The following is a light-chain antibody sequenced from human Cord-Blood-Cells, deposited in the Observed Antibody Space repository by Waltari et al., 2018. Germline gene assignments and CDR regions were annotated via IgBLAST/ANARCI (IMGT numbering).Light chain of an antibody. CDR1: RSNIGSNY. V-gene: IGLV1-47*01. CDR2: RNN. CDR3: AAWDDSLSGQWV. J-gene: IGLJ3*02. Sequence: QSVLTQPPSASGTPGQRATISCSGSRSNIGSNYVYWYQQLPGTAPKLLIYRNNQRPSGVPDRFSGSKSGTSASLAISGLRSEDEADYYCAAWDDSLSGQWVFGGGTKLTVL.